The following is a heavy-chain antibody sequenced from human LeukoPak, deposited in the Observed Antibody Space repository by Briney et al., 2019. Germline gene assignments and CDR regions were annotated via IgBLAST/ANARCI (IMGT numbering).Heavy chain of an antibody. CDR3: AKEDGYCSSTSCMNWFDP. V-gene: IGHV4-59*01. D-gene: IGHD2-2*03. J-gene: IGHJ5*02. Sequence: LETLSLTCTVSGGSISSYYWSWIRQPPGKGLEWIGYIYYSGSTNYNPSLKSRVTISVDTSKNQFSLKLSSVTAADTAVYYCAKEDGYCSSTSCMNWFDPWGQGTLVTVSS. CDR2: IYYSGST. CDR1: GGSISSYY.